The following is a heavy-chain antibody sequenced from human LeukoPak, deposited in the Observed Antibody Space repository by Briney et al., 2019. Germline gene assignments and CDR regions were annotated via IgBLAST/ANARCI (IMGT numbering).Heavy chain of an antibody. D-gene: IGHD2-15*01. CDR1: GLTFSSYG. CDR2: IWYDGSNK. V-gene: IGHV3-33*01. Sequence: GRSLRLSCAASGLTFSSYGMHWVRQAPGKGLEWVAVIWYDGSNKYYADSVKGRFTISRDNSKNTLYLQMNSLRAEDTAVYYCARGYCSGGSCYRYYFDYWGQGTLVTVSS. CDR3: ARGYCSGGSCYRYYFDY. J-gene: IGHJ4*02.